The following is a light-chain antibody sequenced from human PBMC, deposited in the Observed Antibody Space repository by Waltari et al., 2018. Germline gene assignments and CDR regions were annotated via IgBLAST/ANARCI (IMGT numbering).Light chain of an antibody. CDR1: SIGSKS. CDR3: QVWESSSDYYG. V-gene: IGLV3-21*01. CDR2: YDN. J-gene: IGLJ1*01. Sequence: SYVLTQPPSVSVAPGKTARISCGGNSIGSKSVHWYQQKPGQAPVLVISYDNDRPSGIPERFSGSKSENTATLTITRVEAGDEADYDCQVWESSSDYYGFGTGTKVTVL.